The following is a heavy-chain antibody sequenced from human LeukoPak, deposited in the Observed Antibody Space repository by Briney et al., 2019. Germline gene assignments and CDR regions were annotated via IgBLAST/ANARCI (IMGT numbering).Heavy chain of an antibody. CDR1: GFTFSDYY. CDR3: ARAHSSSWEY. CDR2: IKEDGSEK. V-gene: IGHV3-7*01. J-gene: IGHJ4*02. D-gene: IGHD6-13*01. Sequence: GGSLRLSCAASGFTFSDYYMSWVRQAPGKGLEWVANIKEDGSEKYYVDSVKGRFTISRDNAKNSLYLQMNSLRAEDTAVYFCARAHSSSWEYWGQGALVTVSS.